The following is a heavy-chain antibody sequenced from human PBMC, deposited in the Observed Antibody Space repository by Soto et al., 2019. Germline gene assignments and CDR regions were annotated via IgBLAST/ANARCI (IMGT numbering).Heavy chain of an antibody. CDR2: FDPEDGET. D-gene: IGHD5-12*01. Sequence: VSVKVSCKVSGYTLTELSMHWVRQAPGKGLEWMGGFDPEDGETIYAQKFQGRVTMTEDTSTDTAYMELSSLRSEDTAVYYCATEDIVTYYFDYWGQGTPVTVSS. CDR3: ATEDIVTYYFDY. J-gene: IGHJ4*02. CDR1: GYTLTELS. V-gene: IGHV1-24*01.